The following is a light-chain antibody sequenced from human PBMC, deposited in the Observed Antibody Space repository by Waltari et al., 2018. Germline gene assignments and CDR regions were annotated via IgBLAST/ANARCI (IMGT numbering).Light chain of an antibody. CDR1: YSLLHTDGKTY. CDR3: MQSIELPT. J-gene: IGKJ5*01. V-gene: IGKV2D-29*02. CDR2: EFS. Sequence: VLTQTPPSLSVTPGQPASISCKSGYSLLHTDGKTYLYWYLQKSGQSPQLLIYEFSSRFSGVPDRISGSGSGTDFTLKISRVEAEDVGVYYCMQSIELPTFGQGTRLEIK.